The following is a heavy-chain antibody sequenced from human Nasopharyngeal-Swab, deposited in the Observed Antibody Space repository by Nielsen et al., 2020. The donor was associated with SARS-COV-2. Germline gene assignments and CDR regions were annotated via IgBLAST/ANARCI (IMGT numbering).Heavy chain of an antibody. V-gene: IGHV4-39*07. CDR3: ARDYYDSSGYPNRGYMDV. Sequence: WIRQPPGKGLEWIGSIYYSGSTYYNPSLKSRVTISVDTSKNQFSPKLSSVTAADTAVYYCARDYYDSSGYPNRGYMDVWGKGTTVTVSS. J-gene: IGHJ6*03. CDR2: IYYSGST. D-gene: IGHD3-22*01.